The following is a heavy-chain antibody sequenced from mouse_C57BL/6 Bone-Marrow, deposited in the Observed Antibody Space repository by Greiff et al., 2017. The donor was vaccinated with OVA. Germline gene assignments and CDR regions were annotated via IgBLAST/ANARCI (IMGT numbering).Heavy chain of an antibody. D-gene: IGHD1-1*02. J-gene: IGHJ4*01. CDR2: ISSGSSTI. CDR1: GFTFSDYG. V-gene: IGHV5-17*01. Sequence: EVKLMESGGGLVKPGGSLKLSCAASGFTFSDYGMHWVRQAPEKGLEWVAYISSGSSTIYYADTVKGRFTISRDNAKNTLFLQMTSLRSEDTAMYYCASMGDNAMDYWGQGTSVTVSS. CDR3: ASMGDNAMDY.